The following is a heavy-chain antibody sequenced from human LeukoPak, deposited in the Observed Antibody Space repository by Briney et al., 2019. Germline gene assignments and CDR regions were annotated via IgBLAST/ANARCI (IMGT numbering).Heavy chain of an antibody. CDR1: GYTFTGYY. CDR3: ARGMGVLVPAATWFDP. D-gene: IGHD2-2*01. J-gene: IGHJ5*02. V-gene: IGHV1-2*02. CDR2: INPNSGGT. Sequence: ASVKVSCKASGYTFTGYYMHWVRQAPGQGLEWMGWINPNSGGTNYAQKFQGRVTMTRDTSISTAYMELSRLRSGDTAVYYCARGMGVLVPAATWFDPWGQGTLVTVSS.